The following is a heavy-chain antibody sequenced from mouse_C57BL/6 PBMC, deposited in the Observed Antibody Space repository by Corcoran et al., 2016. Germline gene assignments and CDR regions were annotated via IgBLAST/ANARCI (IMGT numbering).Heavy chain of an antibody. D-gene: IGHD1-3*01. V-gene: IGHV9-3*01. CDR3: ARVTVARAMDY. CDR1: WYTFTTYG. Sequence: QTQLVQFGPELKKPAETVKISCKASWYTFTTYGMSWVKQAPGKGLKWMGWINTYSGVPTYADDIKGRFAFSLETSASTAYLQINNLKNEDTATYFCARVTVARAMDYWGQGTSVTVSS. CDR2: INTYSGVP. J-gene: IGHJ4*01.